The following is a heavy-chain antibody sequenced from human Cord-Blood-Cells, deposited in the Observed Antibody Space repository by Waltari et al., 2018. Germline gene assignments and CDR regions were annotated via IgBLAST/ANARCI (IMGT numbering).Heavy chain of an antibody. CDR1: GVSFSVYY. CDR3: ARPKQQLVVDGYFDL. Sequence: QVQLQQWVAGLLKPSETLSLTSAAYGVSFSVYYCHLDRPPPGNGLGWIGEINHRGSTTYNPSLMSRVSISVDTSKNQFSLNLSSVTAADTAVYYCARPKQQLVVDGYFDLWGRGTLVTVSS. J-gene: IGHJ2*01. CDR2: INHRGST. D-gene: IGHD6-13*01. V-gene: IGHV4-34*01.